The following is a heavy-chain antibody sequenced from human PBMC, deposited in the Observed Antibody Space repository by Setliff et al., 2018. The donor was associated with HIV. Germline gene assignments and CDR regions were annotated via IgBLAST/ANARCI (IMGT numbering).Heavy chain of an antibody. CDR1: GYAFTGYY. CDR3: AKGQGPVDY. Sequence: ASVKVSCKASGYAFTGYYIHWVRQAPGQGLEWMGRINPNSGGTNYAQKFQGRVTMTRDTSTSTAYMEVNSLTSDDTAVYYCAKGQGPVDYWGQGTLVTVSS. J-gene: IGHJ4*02. V-gene: IGHV1-2*06. CDR2: INPNSGGT.